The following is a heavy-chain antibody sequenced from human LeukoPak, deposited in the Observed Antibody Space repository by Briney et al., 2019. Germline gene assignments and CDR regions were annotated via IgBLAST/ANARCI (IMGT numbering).Heavy chain of an antibody. CDR1: GFTFSDHY. Sequence: PGGSLRLSCAASGFTFSDHYMDWVRQGPGKGLEWVGRIKNKVDSSTTDYAASVKGRFTISRDDSKNSLYLQMNSLKIEDTAVYYCVRARPHLYWGQGTLVTVSS. J-gene: IGHJ4*02. V-gene: IGHV3-72*01. CDR3: VRARPHLY. D-gene: IGHD5-12*01. CDR2: IKNKVDSSTT.